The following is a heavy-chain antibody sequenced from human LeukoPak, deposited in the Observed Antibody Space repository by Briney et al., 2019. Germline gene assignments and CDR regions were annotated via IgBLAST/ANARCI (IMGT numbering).Heavy chain of an antibody. V-gene: IGHV4-61*02. CDR2: IYTSGST. CDR1: GGSISSGSYY. CDR3: ARVAAKTVDY. J-gene: IGHJ4*02. Sequence: SETLSLTCTVSGGSISSGSYYWSWIRQPAGKGLEWIGRIYTSGSTNYNPSLKSRVTISVDTSKNQFSLKLSSVTAADTAVYYCARVAAKTVDYWGQGTLVTVSS. D-gene: IGHD2-15*01.